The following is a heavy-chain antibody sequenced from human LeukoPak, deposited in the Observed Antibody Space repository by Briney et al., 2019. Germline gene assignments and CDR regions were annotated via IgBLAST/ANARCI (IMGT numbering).Heavy chain of an antibody. CDR2: ISYDETNK. CDR1: GFSFSTYA. J-gene: IGHJ2*01. CDR3: ARRWYFDL. Sequence: GRSLRLSCAASGFSFSTYAMHWVRQAPGKGLEWVAVISYDETNKYYADSVQGRFTISRDNSKNTLYLQMNSLRAEDTALYYCARRWYFDLWGRGTLVTVPS. V-gene: IGHV3-30*04.